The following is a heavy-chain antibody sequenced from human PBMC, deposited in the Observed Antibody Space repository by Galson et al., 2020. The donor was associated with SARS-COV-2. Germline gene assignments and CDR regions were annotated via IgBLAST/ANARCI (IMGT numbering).Heavy chain of an antibody. CDR3: AADVLFYDVLTGDYSINRVDP. J-gene: IGHJ5*02. Sequence: ASETLSLTCTVSGGSITTYYRSWIRPPAGKGLEWIGRISNRGSPSSNPTLKSRVTISADTSKNHFSLKLSSVAAADTAVYYCAADVLFYDVLTGDYSINRVDPWGQGIVVTVSS. CDR1: GGSITTYY. D-gene: IGHD3-9*01. CDR2: ISNRGSP. V-gene: IGHV4-4*07.